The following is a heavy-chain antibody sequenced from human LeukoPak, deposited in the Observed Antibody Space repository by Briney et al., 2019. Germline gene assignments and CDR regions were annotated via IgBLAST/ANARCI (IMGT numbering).Heavy chain of an antibody. CDR2: ISGRGDKT. CDR3: AIGERFIDAFEF. Sequence: GGSLRLSCVASGFSFSDYVMTWVRQAPGKGLEWVSGISGRGDKTCRADSVTGRFTISRDNSKNTVYLQMNSLRVEDTAVYYCAIGERFIDAFEFWGQGTAVTVSS. J-gene: IGHJ3*01. V-gene: IGHV3-23*01. CDR1: GFSFSDYV.